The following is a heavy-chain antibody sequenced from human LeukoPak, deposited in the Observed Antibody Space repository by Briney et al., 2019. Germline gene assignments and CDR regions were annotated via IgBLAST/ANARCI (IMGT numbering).Heavy chain of an antibody. V-gene: IGHV3-9*01. CDR1: GFTFDDYA. CDR2: ISWNSGSI. J-gene: IGHJ6*02. Sequence: PGRSLRLSCAASGFTFDDYAMHWVRQAPGKGLEWVSGISWNSGSIGYADSVKGRFTISRDNAKNSLYLQMNSLRAEDTALYYCAKDRGDYYDSSGYSTVDRGMDVWGQGTTVTVPS. D-gene: IGHD3-22*01. CDR3: AKDRGDYYDSSGYSTVDRGMDV.